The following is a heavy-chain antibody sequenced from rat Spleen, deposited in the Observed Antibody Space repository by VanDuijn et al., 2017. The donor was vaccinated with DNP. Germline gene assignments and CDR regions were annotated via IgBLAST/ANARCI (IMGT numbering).Heavy chain of an antibody. V-gene: IGHV5-25*01. CDR1: GFTFTDSD. D-gene: IGHD3-1*01. Sequence: EVQLVQSGGGLVQPGRSMKLSCAASGFTFTDSDMAWVRQAPAKGLEWVASISTSGGSTYYPDSMKGRFTISRDDAKSSLYLQMNSLKSEDTATYYCARGSTSIYWYFDFWGPGTMVTVSS. CDR3: ARGSTSIYWYFDF. J-gene: IGHJ1*01. CDR2: ISTSGGST.